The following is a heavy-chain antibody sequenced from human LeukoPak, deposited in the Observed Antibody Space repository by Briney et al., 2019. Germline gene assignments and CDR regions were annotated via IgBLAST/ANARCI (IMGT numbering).Heavy chain of an antibody. CDR3: ARDPEGYSSGWYFYFQH. J-gene: IGHJ1*01. D-gene: IGHD6-19*01. Sequence: GRSLRLSCAASGFTFSTYGMHWVRQAPDKGLEWVAVIWYDGSNKDYADSVKGRFTISRDNSKNTLYLQMNSLRAEDTAVYYCARDPEGYSSGWYFYFQHWGQGTLVTVSS. CDR1: GFTFSTYG. V-gene: IGHV3-33*01. CDR2: IWYDGSNK.